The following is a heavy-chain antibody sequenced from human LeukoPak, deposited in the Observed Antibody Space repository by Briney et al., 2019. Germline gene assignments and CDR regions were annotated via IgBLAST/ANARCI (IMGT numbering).Heavy chain of an antibody. CDR2: INPNSGGT. V-gene: IGHV1-2*02. CDR3: ARSLYSYGTGYYYYYYMDV. Sequence: ASVKVSCKASGYTFTGYYMHWVRQAPGQGLEWMGWINPNSGGTNYAQKFQGRVTMTRNTSISTAYMELSSLRSEDTAVYYCARSLYSYGTGYYYYYYMDVWGKGTTVTISS. D-gene: IGHD5-18*01. CDR1: GYTFTGYY. J-gene: IGHJ6*03.